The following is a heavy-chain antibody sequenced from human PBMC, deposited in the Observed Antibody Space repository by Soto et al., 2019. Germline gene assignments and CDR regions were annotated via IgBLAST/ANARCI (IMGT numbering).Heavy chain of an antibody. Sequence: EVQLVESGGGLVQPGGSLRLSCAASGFTFSTCWMHWVRQAPGKGLVWVSRINNDGSSTSYADSVKGRFTISRDNAKNTLYLQMNSLRAEDTAVYYCARATLSAYGYYFDYWGQGTLVTVSS. CDR1: GFTFSTCW. D-gene: IGHD4-17*01. J-gene: IGHJ4*02. CDR3: ARATLSAYGYYFDY. V-gene: IGHV3-74*01. CDR2: INNDGSST.